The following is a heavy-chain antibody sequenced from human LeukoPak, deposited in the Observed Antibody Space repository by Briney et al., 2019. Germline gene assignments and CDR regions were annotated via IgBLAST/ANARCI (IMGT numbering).Heavy chain of an antibody. Sequence: PGGSLKLSCAASGFTFSSYAMHWVRQAPGKGLEWVAVISYDGSNKYYADSVKGRFTISRDNAKNTLYLQMNSLRAEDTAVYYCARDAPPNYDFWSGYYSYFDYWGQGTLVTVSS. CDR3: ARDAPPNYDFWSGYYSYFDY. V-gene: IGHV3-30-3*01. J-gene: IGHJ4*02. CDR2: ISYDGSNK. D-gene: IGHD3-3*01. CDR1: GFTFSSYA.